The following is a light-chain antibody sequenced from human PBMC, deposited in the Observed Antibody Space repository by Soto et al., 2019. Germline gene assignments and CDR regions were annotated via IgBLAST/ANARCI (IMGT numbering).Light chain of an antibody. CDR2: DDN. Sequence: QSVLTQPPSVSAAPGQKVTISCSGSSSNIGGNSVSWYQQLPGTAPKLLIYDDNKRPSGIPDRFSGSKSGTSATLGITGFQTGDEADYYCGSWDSSMSVYVFGNGTKVTLL. V-gene: IGLV1-51*01. CDR1: SSNIGGNS. CDR3: GSWDSSMSVYV. J-gene: IGLJ1*01.